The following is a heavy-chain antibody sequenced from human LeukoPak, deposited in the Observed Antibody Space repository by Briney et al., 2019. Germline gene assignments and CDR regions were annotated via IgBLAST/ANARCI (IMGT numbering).Heavy chain of an antibody. D-gene: IGHD6-19*01. CDR2: INPNSGGT. J-gene: IGHJ4*02. CDR3: ARGFIPTTQSSGWYS. V-gene: IGHV1-2*04. CDR1: GYTFTGYY. Sequence: ASVKVSCKASGYTFTGYYMHWVRQAPGQGLEWMGWINPNSGGTNYAQKFQGWVTMTRDTSISTAYMELSRLRSDDTAVYYCARGFIPTTQSSGWYSWGQGTLVTVSS.